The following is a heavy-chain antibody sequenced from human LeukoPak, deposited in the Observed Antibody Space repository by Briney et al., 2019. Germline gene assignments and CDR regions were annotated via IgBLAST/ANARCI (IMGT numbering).Heavy chain of an antibody. CDR1: GFTFSSYE. V-gene: IGHV3-66*02. Sequence: GGSLRLSCAASGFTFSSYEMSWVRQAPGKGLEWVSVIYSGGSTYYADSVKGRFTISRDNSKNTVYLQMNSLRPEDTAFYYCAKSTTVVTPGDYWGQGTLVTVSS. D-gene: IGHD4-23*01. CDR2: IYSGGST. CDR3: AKSTTVVTPGDY. J-gene: IGHJ4*02.